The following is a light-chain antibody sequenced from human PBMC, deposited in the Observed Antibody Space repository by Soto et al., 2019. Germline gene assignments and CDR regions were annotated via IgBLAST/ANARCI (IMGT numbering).Light chain of an antibody. CDR2: VAS. Sequence: ETVLTQSPGTLSLSPGERATISCRASQYVSSNFLAWYQQKPDQAPRLLIFVASTSSTGIPDMFSGSGSVTDFTITINRLEPEDVVVYYCQQYGNTPHTFVGGTKVETK. V-gene: IGKV3-20*01. CDR3: QQYGNTPHT. J-gene: IGKJ4*01. CDR1: QYVSSNF.